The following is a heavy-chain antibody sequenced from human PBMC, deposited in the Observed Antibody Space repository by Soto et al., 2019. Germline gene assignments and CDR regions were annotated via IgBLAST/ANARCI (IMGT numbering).Heavy chain of an antibody. D-gene: IGHD6-19*01. CDR3: ARGPLALAGPSFDY. Sequence: ASVKVSCKTSGFTFTNFAIHWVRQAPGRRPEYMGYVNVGNAKTQSSQKFQGRITIIRDTSASTAYMELSSLRSEDTAVYFCARGPLALAGPSFDYSGQGTLVTVSS. J-gene: IGHJ4*02. V-gene: IGHV1-3*01. CDR1: GFTFTNFA. CDR2: VNVGNAKT.